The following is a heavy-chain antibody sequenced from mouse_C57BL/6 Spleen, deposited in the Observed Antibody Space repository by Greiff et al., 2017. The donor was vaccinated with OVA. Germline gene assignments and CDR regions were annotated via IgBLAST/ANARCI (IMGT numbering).Heavy chain of an antibody. J-gene: IGHJ4*01. CDR2: IWRGGST. CDR3: AKNTLYDYDRDYYAMDY. Sequence: VKLEESGPGLVQPSQSLSITCTVSGFSLTSYGVHWVRQSPGKGLEWLGVIWRGGSTDYNAAFMSRLSITKDNSKSQVVFKMNSLQADDTAIYYCAKNTLYDYDRDYYAMDYWGQGTSVTVSS. CDR1: GFSLTSYG. V-gene: IGHV2-5*01. D-gene: IGHD2-4*01.